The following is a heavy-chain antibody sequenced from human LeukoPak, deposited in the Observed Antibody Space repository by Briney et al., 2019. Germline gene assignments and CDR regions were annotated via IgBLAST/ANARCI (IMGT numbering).Heavy chain of an antibody. J-gene: IGHJ4*02. CDR1: GFTFTNYW. CDR3: ARGPDYGGPL. Sequence: GGSLRLSCVDSGFTFTNYWMHWVRQAPGKGLVWVARMNSDASSTSYADSVKGRFTISRDNAKKTLYLQMNSLRAEDTAVYYCARGPDYGGPLRGQGTLVTVSP. V-gene: IGHV3-74*01. D-gene: IGHD4-23*01. CDR2: MNSDASST.